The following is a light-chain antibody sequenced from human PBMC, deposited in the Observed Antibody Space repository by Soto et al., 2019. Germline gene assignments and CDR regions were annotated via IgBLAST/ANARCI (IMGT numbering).Light chain of an antibody. CDR3: LLSYRGVGEV. Sequence: QAVVTQEPSLTVSPGGTVTLTCGSSTGAVTSGHYPYWFQQKPGQAPRTVIYDTSNKHSWTPARFSGSLLGDKAALTLSGAQPEDEADYYCLLSYRGVGEVFGTGTKVTVL. CDR1: TGAVTSGHY. V-gene: IGLV7-46*01. J-gene: IGLJ1*01. CDR2: DTS.